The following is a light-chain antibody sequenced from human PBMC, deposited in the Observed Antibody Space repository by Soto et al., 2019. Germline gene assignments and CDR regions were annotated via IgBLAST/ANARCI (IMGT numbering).Light chain of an antibody. CDR3: SSYAGSNNLGV. Sequence: QSALTQPPSASGSPGQSVTISCTGTSSDVGGYNYVSWYQQHPGKAPKLMIYDVSKWPSGVPDRFSGSKSGNTASLTVSGLQAEDEADYYCSSYAGSNNLGVFGGGTQLTVL. V-gene: IGLV2-8*01. CDR1: SSDVGGYNY. J-gene: IGLJ2*01. CDR2: DVS.